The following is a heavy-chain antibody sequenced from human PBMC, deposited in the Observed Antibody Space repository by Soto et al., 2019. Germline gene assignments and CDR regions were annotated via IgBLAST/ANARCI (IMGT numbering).Heavy chain of an antibody. CDR1: GFSVVSHY. Sequence: EVQLVESGGGLLQPGGSLRLSCAASGFSVVSHYMSWVRQAPGKGLEWVSVIYTGDTRYYADSVKGRFTVSRDKSKNTLHLQMDSLRAEDTAVYYCVTSPRDFYFDSWGQGTLASVSS. CDR3: VTSPRDFYFDS. CDR2: IYTGDTR. J-gene: IGHJ4*02. V-gene: IGHV3-53*01.